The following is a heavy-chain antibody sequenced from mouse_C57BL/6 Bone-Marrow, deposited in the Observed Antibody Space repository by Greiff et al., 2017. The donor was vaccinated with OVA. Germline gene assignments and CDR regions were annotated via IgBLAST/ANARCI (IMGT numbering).Heavy chain of an antibody. CDR3: ARRYDGYYGGAMDY. CDR1: GFTFSSYG. J-gene: IGHJ4*01. CDR2: ISSGGSYT. V-gene: IGHV5-6*02. Sequence: DVKLVESGGDLVKPGGSLKLSCAASGFTFSSYGMSWVRQTPDKRLEWVATISSGGSYTYYPDSVKGRFTISRDNAKNTLYLQMSSLKSEDTAMYYCARRYDGYYGGAMDYWGQGTSVTVSS. D-gene: IGHD2-3*01.